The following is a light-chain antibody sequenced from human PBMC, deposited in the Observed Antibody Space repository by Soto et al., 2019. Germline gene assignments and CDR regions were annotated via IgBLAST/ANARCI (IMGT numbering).Light chain of an antibody. CDR2: RAS. J-gene: IGKJ1*01. Sequence: EIVLTQSPCTLSLSPGETATLSCRASRSVSSNYLAWYQQRPGQAPRLLINRASNRATGIPDRFTGSGSGTDFTLTINRLEPADFAVYYCQHYGSSPRTFGQGTKVDTK. CDR3: QHYGSSPRT. V-gene: IGKV3-20*01. CDR1: RSVSSNY.